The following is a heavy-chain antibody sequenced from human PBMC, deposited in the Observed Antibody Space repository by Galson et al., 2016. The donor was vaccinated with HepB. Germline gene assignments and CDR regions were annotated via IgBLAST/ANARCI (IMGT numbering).Heavy chain of an antibody. V-gene: IGHV3-48*03. D-gene: IGHD3-9*01. CDR2: ISSSGNTI. Sequence: SLRLSCAASGFTFGSYEMNWVRQAPGKGLEWVSDISSSGNTIYYADSVKGRFTISRGNAKNSLYLQMNSLRAEDTAVYYCASYPGYFPDNWGQRTLVTVSS. CDR3: ASYPGYFPDN. J-gene: IGHJ4*02. CDR1: GFTFGSYE.